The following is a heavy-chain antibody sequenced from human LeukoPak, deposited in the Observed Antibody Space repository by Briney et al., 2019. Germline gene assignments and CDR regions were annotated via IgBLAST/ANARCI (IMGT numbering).Heavy chain of an antibody. Sequence: PSQTLSLTCTVSGGSISSGSYYWSWIRQPAGKGLEWIGRIYTSGSTNYNPSLKSRVTISVDTSKNQFSLKLRSVTAEDTAVYYCAGGDYVYYYGMGGWGKGTPVTVSS. CDR1: GGSISSGSYY. D-gene: IGHD4-17*01. CDR2: IYTSGST. CDR3: AGGDYVYYYGMGG. V-gene: IGHV4-61*02. J-gene: IGHJ6*04.